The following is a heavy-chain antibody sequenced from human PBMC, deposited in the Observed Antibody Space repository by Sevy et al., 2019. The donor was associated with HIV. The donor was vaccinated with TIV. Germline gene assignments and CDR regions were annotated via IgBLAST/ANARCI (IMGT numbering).Heavy chain of an antibody. CDR2: IHYSGST. V-gene: IGHV4-59*01. CDR3: ARAPPVRSGDDSLNWFDP. CDR1: GGPISSYY. D-gene: IGHD5-12*01. J-gene: IGHJ5*02. Sequence: SETLSLTCTVSGGPISSYYWSWIRQPPGKKLEWIGYIHYSGSTKSNPSLNSRVTMSVDTSKNQFSLKLTSVTAADTAVDYWARAPPVRSGDDSLNWFDPWGQGTLVTVSS.